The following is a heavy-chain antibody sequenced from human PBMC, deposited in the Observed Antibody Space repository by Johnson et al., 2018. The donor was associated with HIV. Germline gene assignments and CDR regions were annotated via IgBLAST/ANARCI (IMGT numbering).Heavy chain of an antibody. CDR1: GFTFSNYG. V-gene: IGHV3-33*01. J-gene: IGHJ3*02. D-gene: IGHD4-23*01. CDR3: ARALRWPNAFDI. CDR2: IWYDGTNK. Sequence: QVQLVESGGGVVQPGRSLRLSCAASGFTFSNYGMHWVRQAPGKGLEWVAVIWYDGTNKYYADSVKGRFTISRDNAKNSLYLQMSSLRAEDTTIYYCARALRWPNAFDIWGPGTMITVSS.